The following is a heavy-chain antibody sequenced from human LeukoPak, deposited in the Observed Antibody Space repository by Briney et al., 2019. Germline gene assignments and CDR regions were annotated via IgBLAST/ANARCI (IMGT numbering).Heavy chain of an antibody. V-gene: IGHV1-69*04. D-gene: IGHD1-26*01. Sequence: SVKVSCKASGGTFSSYAISWVRQAPGRGLEWMGRIIPILGIANYAQKFQGRVTITADKSTSTAYMELSSLRSEDTAVYYCASGARLGGLDYWGQGTLVTVSS. CDR1: GGTFSSYA. CDR3: ASGARLGGLDY. J-gene: IGHJ4*02. CDR2: IIPILGIA.